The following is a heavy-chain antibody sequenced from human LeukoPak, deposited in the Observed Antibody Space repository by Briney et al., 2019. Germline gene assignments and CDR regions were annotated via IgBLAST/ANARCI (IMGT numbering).Heavy chain of an antibody. D-gene: IGHD3-10*01. CDR2: IKSKTDGGTT. CDR3: TTAIWAGLVRGVIWPVY. Sequence: PGGSLRLSCAASGFTFGNAWMSWVRQAPGKGLEWVGRIKSKTDGGTTDYAAPVKGRFTISRDDSKNTLYLQMNSLKTEDTAVYYCTTAIWAGLVRGVIWPVYWGQGTLVTVSS. CDR1: GFTFGNAW. V-gene: IGHV3-15*01. J-gene: IGHJ4*02.